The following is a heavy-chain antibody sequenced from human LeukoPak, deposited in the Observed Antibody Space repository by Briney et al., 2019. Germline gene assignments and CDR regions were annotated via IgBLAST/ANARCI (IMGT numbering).Heavy chain of an antibody. CDR2: INTGNGNT. CDR3: ARDLGGGSLHY. J-gene: IGHJ4*02. V-gene: IGHV1-3*04. CDR1: GYTFSSFA. D-gene: IGHD1-26*01. Sequence: GASVKVSCKASGYTFSSFAIHWVRQAPGQRLEWMGWINTGNGNTRYSQKFQGRFTITRDTSASTAYMELSSLRSEDTAVYYCARDLGGGSLHYWGQGTLVTVSS.